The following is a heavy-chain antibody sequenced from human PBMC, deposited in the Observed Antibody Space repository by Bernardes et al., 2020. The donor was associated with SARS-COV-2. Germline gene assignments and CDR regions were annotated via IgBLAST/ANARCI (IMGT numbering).Heavy chain of an antibody. J-gene: IGHJ6*02. CDR3: ARGLIPRITIFGVVIRDPARSYGMDV. V-gene: IGHV4-28*03. CDR1: NYSVMSNNW. Sequence: SEALSLTCGVSNYSVMSNNWWDCILQPPGKGLEWIGHIYYSGATYQNPSLKSRLSISVDTSKNQFSLKLSSVTAADTAVYYCARGLIPRITIFGVVIRDPARSYGMDVWGQGTTVTVSS. D-gene: IGHD3-3*01. CDR2: IYYSGAT.